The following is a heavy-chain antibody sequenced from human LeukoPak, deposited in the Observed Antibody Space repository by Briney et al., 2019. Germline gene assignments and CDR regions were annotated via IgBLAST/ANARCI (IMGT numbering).Heavy chain of an antibody. CDR2: MNPNSGNT. V-gene: IGHV1-8*01. J-gene: IGHJ6*02. CDR3: ARHSSGWYPYHYYYYGMDV. D-gene: IGHD6-19*01. Sequence: ASVKVSCKASGYTFTSYDINWVRQATGQGLEWVGWMNPNSGNTGYAQKFQGRVTMTRNTSISTAYMELSSLRSEDTAVYYCARHSSGWYPYHYYYYGMDVWGQGTTVTVSS. CDR1: GYTFTSYD.